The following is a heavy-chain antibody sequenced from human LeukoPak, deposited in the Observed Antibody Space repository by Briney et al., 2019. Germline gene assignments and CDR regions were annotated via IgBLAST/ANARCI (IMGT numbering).Heavy chain of an antibody. CDR2: VSSSSSYI. D-gene: IGHD1-26*01. CDR3: ARVLIVGATTPLDY. J-gene: IGHJ4*02. V-gene: IGHV3-21*01. Sequence: GGSLRLSCAASGFTFSSYSMNWVRQAPGKGLEWVSSVSSSSSYIYYADSVKGRFTISRDNAKNSLYLQMNSLRAEDTAVYYCARVLIVGATTPLDYWGQGTLVTVSS. CDR1: GFTFSSYS.